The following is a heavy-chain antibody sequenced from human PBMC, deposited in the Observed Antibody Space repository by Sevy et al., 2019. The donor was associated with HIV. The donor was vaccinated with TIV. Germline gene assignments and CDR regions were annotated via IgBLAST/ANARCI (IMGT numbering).Heavy chain of an antibody. V-gene: IGHV3-33*01. CDR2: IWYDGSNK. CDR1: GFTFSSYG. CDR3: ARSQDYYDSSGYYSNDAFDI. Sequence: GGSLRLSCAASGFTFSSYGMHWVRQAPGKGLEWVAVIWYDGSNKYYADSVKGRFTISRDNSKNTLYLQMNSLRDEDTAVYYCARSQDYYDSSGYYSNDAFDIWGQGTMVTVSS. J-gene: IGHJ3*02. D-gene: IGHD3-22*01.